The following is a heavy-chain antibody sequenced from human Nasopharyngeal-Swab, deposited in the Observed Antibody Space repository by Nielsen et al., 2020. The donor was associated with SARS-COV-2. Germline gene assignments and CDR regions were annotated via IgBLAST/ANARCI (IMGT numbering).Heavy chain of an antibody. CDR3: ARGSPKRYSGYDFPSFDY. D-gene: IGHD5-12*01. CDR1: GFTFSSYG. V-gene: IGHV3-33*01. Sequence: GESLKISCAASGFTFSSYGMHWVRQAPGKGLEWVAVIWYDGSNKYYADSVKGRFTISRDNSKNTLYLQMNSLRAEDTAAYYCARGSPKRYSGYDFPSFDYWGQGTLVTVSS. J-gene: IGHJ4*02. CDR2: IWYDGSNK.